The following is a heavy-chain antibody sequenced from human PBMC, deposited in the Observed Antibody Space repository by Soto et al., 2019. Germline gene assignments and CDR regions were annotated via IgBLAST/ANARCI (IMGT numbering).Heavy chain of an antibody. CDR3: AKGSGRIQLWLLDY. Sequence: PGGSLRLSCAASGFTFSSYGMHWVRQAPGKGLEWVAVISYDGSNKYYADSVKGRFTISRDNSKNTLYLQMNSLRAEDTAVYYCAKGSGRIQLWLLDYWGQGTLVTVSS. CDR2: ISYDGSNK. D-gene: IGHD5-18*01. J-gene: IGHJ4*02. CDR1: GFTFSSYG. V-gene: IGHV3-30*18.